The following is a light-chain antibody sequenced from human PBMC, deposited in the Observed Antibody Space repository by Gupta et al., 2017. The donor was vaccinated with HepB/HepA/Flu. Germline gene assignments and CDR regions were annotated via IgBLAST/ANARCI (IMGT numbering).Light chain of an antibody. CDR3: LQQDNIPPVCT. CDR2: EAT. CDR1: QDIDHD. Sequence: ETTLTQTPAFISATPGEKVTISCKASQDIDHDMKWYQQKPGEAAIFIIQEATTLVPGIPPRCSGSGYGTDFTLTINSIESEDAAYYYCLQQDNIPPVCTFGQGTKVEIK. J-gene: IGKJ1*01. V-gene: IGKV5-2*01.